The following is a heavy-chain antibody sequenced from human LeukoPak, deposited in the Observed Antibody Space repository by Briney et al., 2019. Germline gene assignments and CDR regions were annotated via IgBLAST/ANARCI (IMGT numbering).Heavy chain of an antibody. Sequence: SETLSLTCAVYGGSFSGYYWSWIRQPPGKGLEWIGEINHSGSTNYNPSLKSRVTISVDTSKNQFSLKLSSVTAADTAVYYCARRAAVGENWFDPWGQGTLVTVSS. CDR2: INHSGST. V-gene: IGHV4-34*01. CDR3: ARRAAVGENWFDP. J-gene: IGHJ5*02. D-gene: IGHD6-25*01. CDR1: GGSFSGYY.